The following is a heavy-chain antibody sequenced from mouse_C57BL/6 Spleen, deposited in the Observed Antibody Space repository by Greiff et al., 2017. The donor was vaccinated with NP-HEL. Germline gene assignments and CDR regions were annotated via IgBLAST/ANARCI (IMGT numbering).Heavy chain of an antibody. J-gene: IGHJ3*01. Sequence: QVQLKQPGAELVKPGASVKLSCKASGYTFTSYWMHWVKQRPGQGLEWIGMIHPNSGSTNYNEKFKSKATLTVDKSSSTAYMQLSSLTSEDSAVYYCARYEIYDGYYEFAYWGQGTLVTVSA. D-gene: IGHD2-3*01. CDR1: GYTFTSYW. CDR2: IHPNSGST. CDR3: ARYEIYDGYYEFAY. V-gene: IGHV1-64*01.